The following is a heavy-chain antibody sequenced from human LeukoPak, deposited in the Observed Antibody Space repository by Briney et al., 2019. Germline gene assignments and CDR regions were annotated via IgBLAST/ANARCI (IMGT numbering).Heavy chain of an antibody. Sequence: GESLRLSCVGSGFTFSSYWMSWVRLGPGKGLEWVASIQPDGSVGRYVDSVKGRFTISRDNAKSSVFLQMNSLRAEDTAVYFCASSPNWNGAEYYFEHWGPGTLVLVSS. D-gene: IGHD1-1*01. CDR1: GFTFSSYW. V-gene: IGHV3-7*01. CDR2: IQPDGSVG. CDR3: ASSPNWNGAEYYFEH. J-gene: IGHJ4*02.